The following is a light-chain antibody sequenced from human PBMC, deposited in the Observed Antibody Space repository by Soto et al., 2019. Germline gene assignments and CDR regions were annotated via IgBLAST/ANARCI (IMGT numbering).Light chain of an antibody. CDR2: DVS. Sequence: QSALAQPASVSGSPGQSITISCAGSSRDIGGYDFASWYQQHPGEVPKLIIFDVSDRPSGVSDRFSGSKSGDTASLTISGLQVEDEADYYCSSFSNSDTPYVFGTGTKLTVL. CDR3: SSFSNSDTPYV. J-gene: IGLJ1*01. CDR1: SRDIGGYDF. V-gene: IGLV2-14*03.